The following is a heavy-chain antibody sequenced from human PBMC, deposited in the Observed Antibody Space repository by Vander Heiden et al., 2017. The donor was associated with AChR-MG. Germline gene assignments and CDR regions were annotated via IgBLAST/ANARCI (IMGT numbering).Heavy chain of an antibody. CDR1: GFIVSDNY. J-gene: IGHJ1*01. CDR3: LRKTDSGGSGDF. CDR2: IYSHGGT. Sequence: EVKLVETGGGLIQPGGSLRLSCAASGFIVSDNYMAWVRQAPGKGLECVSIIYSHGGTYYVDSVRGRFTISRDNFKNTLFLQMDSLRAEDTAVYYCLRKTDSGGSGDFWGRGTLVTVSS. D-gene: IGHD3-22*01. V-gene: IGHV3-53*02.